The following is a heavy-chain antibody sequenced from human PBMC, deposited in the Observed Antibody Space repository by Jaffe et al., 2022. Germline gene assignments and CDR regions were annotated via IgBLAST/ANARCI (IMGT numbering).Heavy chain of an antibody. V-gene: IGHV4-34*01. CDR3: ARGRDDILTGYYIPYYFDY. Sequence: QVQLQQWGAGLLKPSETLSLTCAVYGGSFSGYYWSWIRQPPGKGLEWIGEINHSGSTNYNPSLKSRVTISVDTSKNQFSLKLSSVTAADTAVYYCARGRDDILTGYYIPYYFDYWGQGTLVTVSS. J-gene: IGHJ4*02. CDR1: GGSFSGYY. CDR2: INHSGST. D-gene: IGHD3-9*01.